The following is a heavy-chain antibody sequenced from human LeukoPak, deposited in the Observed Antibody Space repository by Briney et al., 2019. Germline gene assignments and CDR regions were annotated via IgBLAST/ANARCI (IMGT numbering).Heavy chain of an antibody. CDR3: ARAPYGSATNNYYMDV. V-gene: IGHV4-59*01. Sequence: SETLSLTCTVSGGSISSYHWSWIRQPPGKGLEWIGFFYYSGSTNYNPSLKSRVTISIDTSKNQFSLELSSVTAADTAVYYCARAPYGSATNNYYMDVWGKGTTVTVSS. CDR2: FYYSGST. D-gene: IGHD3-10*01. J-gene: IGHJ6*03. CDR1: GGSISSYH.